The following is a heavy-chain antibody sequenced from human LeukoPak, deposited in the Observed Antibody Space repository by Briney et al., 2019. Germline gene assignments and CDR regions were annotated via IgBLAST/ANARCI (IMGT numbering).Heavy chain of an antibody. Sequence: GASVKVSCKASGYTFTGYYMHWVRQAPGQGLEWMGWINPNSGGTNYAQKFQGRVTMTRDTSISTAYMELSRLRSDDTAVYYGARWDIVVVPAAGFDYWGQGTLVTVSS. J-gene: IGHJ4*02. CDR2: INPNSGGT. CDR3: ARWDIVVVPAAGFDY. V-gene: IGHV1-2*02. D-gene: IGHD2-2*01. CDR1: GYTFTGYY.